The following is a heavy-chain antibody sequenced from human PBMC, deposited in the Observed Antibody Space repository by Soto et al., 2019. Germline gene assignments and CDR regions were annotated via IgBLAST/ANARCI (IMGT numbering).Heavy chain of an antibody. J-gene: IGHJ4*02. D-gene: IGHD1-26*01. CDR1: GGSFSGYY. CDR3: ARAAVKLGATLFDS. Sequence: KPSETLSLTCAVYGGSFSGYYWSWIRQPPEKGLEWIGEINHSGFTNYNPTLKSRVTISRDASKNQFSLRLSSMTAADSAVYFCARAAVKLGATLFDSWGQGTLVTVSS. V-gene: IGHV4-34*01. CDR2: INHSGFT.